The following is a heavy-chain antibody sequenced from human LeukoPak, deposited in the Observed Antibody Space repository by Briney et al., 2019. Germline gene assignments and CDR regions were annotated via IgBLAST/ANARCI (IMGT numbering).Heavy chain of an antibody. CDR1: GYTFTGYY. D-gene: IGHD1-1*01. CDR3: ARDALHPLSGYMDV. CDR2: INPNSGGT. J-gene: IGHJ6*03. V-gene: IGHV1-2*02. Sequence: ASVKVSCKASGYTFTGYYMHWVRQAPGQGLEWMVWINPNSGGTNYAQKFQGRVTMTRDTSISTAYMELSRLRSDDTAVYYCARDALHPLSGYMDVWGKGTTVTVSS.